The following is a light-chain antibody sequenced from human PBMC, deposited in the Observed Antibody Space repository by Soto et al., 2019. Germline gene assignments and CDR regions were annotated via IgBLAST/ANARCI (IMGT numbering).Light chain of an antibody. CDR1: ESISRH. CDR3: QQSYSTLSIT. V-gene: IGKV1-39*01. Sequence: DIQMTQSPSSLSASVGDRVTITCRASESISRHLNWYQQKPGKAPKLLIYAASSLQNGVPSRFSGSGTGTDFTLTISSLQPEDFAAYYCQQSYSTLSITFGQGTRLEMK. CDR2: AAS. J-gene: IGKJ5*01.